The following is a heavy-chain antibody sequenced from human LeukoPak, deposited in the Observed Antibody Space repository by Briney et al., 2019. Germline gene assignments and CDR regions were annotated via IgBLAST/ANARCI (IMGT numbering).Heavy chain of an antibody. CDR2: IYHSGST. CDR1: GYSISSGYY. D-gene: IGHD4-17*01. Sequence: TSETLSLTCAVSGYSISSGYYWGWIRQPPGKGLERIGSIYHSGSTYYNPSLKSRVTISVDTSKNQFSLKLSSVTAADTAVYYCARRDYHDAFDIWGQGTMVTVSS. J-gene: IGHJ3*02. CDR3: ARRDYHDAFDI. V-gene: IGHV4-38-2*01.